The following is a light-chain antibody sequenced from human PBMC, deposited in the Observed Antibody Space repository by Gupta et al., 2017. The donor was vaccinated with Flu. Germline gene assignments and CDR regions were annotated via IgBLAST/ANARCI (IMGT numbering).Light chain of an antibody. Sequence: DIQMTQSPSSLSASVGDRVTITCRASQSISSYLNWYQQKPGKAHKLLIYAASSLQSGVPSRFSGSGSVADFTLTICSLQPEYFATYYCQQSYSTPYTFGQGTKLEIK. CDR2: AAS. CDR3: QQSYSTPYT. CDR1: QSISSY. J-gene: IGKJ2*01. V-gene: IGKV1-39*01.